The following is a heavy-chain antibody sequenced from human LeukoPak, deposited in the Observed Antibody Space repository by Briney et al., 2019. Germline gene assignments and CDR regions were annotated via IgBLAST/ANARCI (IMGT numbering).Heavy chain of an antibody. V-gene: IGHV3-21*01. J-gene: IGHJ4*02. CDR2: ISSSSSYI. CDR1: GFTFSSYS. D-gene: IGHD3-3*01. CDR3: ARGEVYDFWSGYPTPSTDFDY. Sequence: GGSLRLSCAASGFTFSSYSMNWVRQAPGKGLEWVSSISSSSSYIYYADSVKGRFTISRDNAKNSLYLHMNSLRAEDTAVYYCARGEVYDFWSGYPTPSTDFDYWGQGTLVTVSS.